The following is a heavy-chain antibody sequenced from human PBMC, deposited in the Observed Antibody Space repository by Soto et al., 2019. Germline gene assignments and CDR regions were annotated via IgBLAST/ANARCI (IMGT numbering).Heavy chain of an antibody. CDR1: GYSFSNYW. Sequence: GESLKISCNGSGYSFSNYWIGWVRQVPGKGLEWLGIIYPGESHTRYGPSFQGQVTISADKSINIAYLQWSSLKASDTAIYYCARVGHSAASLDFWGPGTLVTVYS. CDR2: IYPGESHT. J-gene: IGHJ4*02. V-gene: IGHV5-51*01. CDR3: ARVGHSAASLDF. D-gene: IGHD6-6*01.